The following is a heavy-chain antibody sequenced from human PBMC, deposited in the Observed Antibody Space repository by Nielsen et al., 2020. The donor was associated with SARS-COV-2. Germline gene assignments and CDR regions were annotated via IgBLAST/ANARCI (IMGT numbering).Heavy chain of an antibody. Sequence: ASVKVSCKTSGYTFTRYDINWVRQAAGQGLEWLGWMNPHTGDTGYAQKFQGRVNMTSNTSISTAYMELGSLTSEDTAVYYCARRQWFGELGDWGQGTLVTVSS. CDR3: ARRQWFGELGD. CDR2: MNPHTGDT. J-gene: IGHJ4*02. CDR1: GYTFTRYD. D-gene: IGHD3-10*01. V-gene: IGHV1-8*01.